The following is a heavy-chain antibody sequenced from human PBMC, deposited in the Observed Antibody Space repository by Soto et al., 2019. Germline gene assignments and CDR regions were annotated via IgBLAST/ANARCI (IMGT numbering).Heavy chain of an antibody. CDR2: MWSDETHK. CDR3: VRDEIQIWSYVGTCEY. D-gene: IGHD5-18*01. Sequence: QVQLVESGGGVVQPGRSLRLSCVASGFTFSDYGMHWVRQAPGKGLEGVAVMWSDETHKDYGDSVKGRFTVSRDNAKNTVDLQIDSLGVADTAVYYCVRDEIQIWSYVGTCEYWGQGTLVTVSS. J-gene: IGHJ4*02. CDR1: GFTFSDYG. V-gene: IGHV3-33*01.